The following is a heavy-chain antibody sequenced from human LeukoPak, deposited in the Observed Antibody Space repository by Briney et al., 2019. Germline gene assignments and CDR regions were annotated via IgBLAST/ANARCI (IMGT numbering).Heavy chain of an antibody. CDR2: ISGSGSTI. CDR3: ARALRSRRGIVVVPTALDC. Sequence: GGSLRLSCAASGFTFSDYYMNWIRQAPGKGLEWISYISGSGSTIYYADSVNGRFTISRDNAKNSLYLQMNSLGVEDTAVYYCARALRSRRGIVVVPTALDCWGQGTLVTVSS. V-gene: IGHV3-11*01. D-gene: IGHD2-2*01. CDR1: GFTFSDYY. J-gene: IGHJ4*02.